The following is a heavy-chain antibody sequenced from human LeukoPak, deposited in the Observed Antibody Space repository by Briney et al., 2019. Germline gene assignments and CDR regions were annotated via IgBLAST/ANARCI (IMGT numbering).Heavy chain of an antibody. CDR2: IHYTGST. Sequence: SETLSLTCTVSGGSVSSGIYYWIWIRQPPGKGLEWIGYIHYTGSTNYNPSLKSRVTMSVDTSTNQFSLKLSSVTAADTAVYYCARRMTRPEAFDIWGQGTMVTVSS. J-gene: IGHJ3*02. CDR1: GGSVSSGIYY. CDR3: ARRMTRPEAFDI. V-gene: IGHV4-61*01.